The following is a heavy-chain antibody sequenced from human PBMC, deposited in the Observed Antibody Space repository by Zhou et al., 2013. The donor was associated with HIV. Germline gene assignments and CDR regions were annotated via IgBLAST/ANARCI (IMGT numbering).Heavy chain of an antibody. CDR3: ARVGGSYYDAFDI. CDR1: GGSFRDYD. Sequence: QVQLVQSGAEVKRPGSSVKVSCQASGGSFRDYDIHWVRQAPGQGLEWMGWINPNSGGTNYAQKFQGRVTMTRDTSISTAYMELSRLRSDDTAVYYCARVGGSYYDAFDIWGQGTMVTVSS. D-gene: IGHD1-26*01. V-gene: IGHV1-2*02. CDR2: INPNSGGT. J-gene: IGHJ3*02.